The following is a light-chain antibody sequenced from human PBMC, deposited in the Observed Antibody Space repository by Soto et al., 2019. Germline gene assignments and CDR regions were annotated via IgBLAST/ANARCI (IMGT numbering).Light chain of an antibody. CDR1: QSVSSY. CDR3: QQRRNWPPEVT. Sequence: EIVLTQSPATLSLSPGERATLSCRASQSVSSYLAWYQQRPGQSPRLLIYDISDRATGIPARFSGSGSGTDFTRTISSLEPDDFAVYFCQQRRNWPPEVTFGQGTRLEIK. V-gene: IGKV3-11*01. J-gene: IGKJ5*01. CDR2: DIS.